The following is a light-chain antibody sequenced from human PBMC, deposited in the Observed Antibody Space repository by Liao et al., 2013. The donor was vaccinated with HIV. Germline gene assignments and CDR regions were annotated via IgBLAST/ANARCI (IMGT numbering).Light chain of an antibody. J-gene: IGLJ3*02. CDR3: QVWDRASDHAV. CDR2: YDS. V-gene: IGLV3-21*04. CDR1: NIASKS. Sequence: SYELTQPPSVSVAPGKTARVTCGGNNIASKSVHWYQQKPGQAPVLVIYYDSDRPSGIPERFSGSNSGNTATLTISRVEAGDEADYYCQVWDRASDHAVFGGGTKLTVL.